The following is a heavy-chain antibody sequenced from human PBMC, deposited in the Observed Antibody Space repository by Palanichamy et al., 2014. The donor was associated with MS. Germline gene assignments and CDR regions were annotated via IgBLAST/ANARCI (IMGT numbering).Heavy chain of an antibody. Sequence: QALLVQSGTEVKKPGVSVKVSCKASGYRFDSYGISWVRQAPGRGLEWMGWITGYNGHTNYAQDFQDRVTITTDTSTTTAYMELRSLRADDTAVYYCARSSRGLCSGDSCYGFYFDYWGQGTLVTVSS. V-gene: IGHV1-18*01. J-gene: IGHJ4*02. CDR2: ITGYNGHT. D-gene: IGHD2-15*01. CDR3: ARSSRGLCSGDSCYGFYFDY. CDR1: GYRFDSYG.